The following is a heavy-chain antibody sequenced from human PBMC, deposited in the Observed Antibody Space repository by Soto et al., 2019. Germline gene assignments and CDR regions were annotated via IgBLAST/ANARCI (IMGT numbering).Heavy chain of an antibody. CDR3: ARDSCSSTSCYGS. CDR2: ISSSSSYI. V-gene: IGHV3-21*01. D-gene: IGHD2-2*01. Sequence: EVQLVESGGGLVKAGGSLRLSCAASGFTFSSYSMDWVRQAPGKGLEWISSISSSSSYIYYADSVKGRFTISRDNAKNSLYLQMNSLRAEDTAVYYCARDSCSSTSCYGSWGQGTLVTVSS. J-gene: IGHJ4*02. CDR1: GFTFSSYS.